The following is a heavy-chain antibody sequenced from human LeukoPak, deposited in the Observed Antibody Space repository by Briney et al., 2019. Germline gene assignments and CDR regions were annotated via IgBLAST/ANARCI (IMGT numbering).Heavy chain of an antibody. Sequence: GGSLRLSCAASGFTFSTYWMHWVRQGPGKGLEWVSGISDGAGRTWYADSVKGRFTISRDNPKNTLYLQMNSLRVEDTATYYCAKYRTSPPYGLDVWGQGTTVTVSS. J-gene: IGHJ6*02. D-gene: IGHD1-26*01. CDR2: ISDGAGRT. CDR3: AKYRTSPPYGLDV. V-gene: IGHV3-23*01. CDR1: GFTFSTYW.